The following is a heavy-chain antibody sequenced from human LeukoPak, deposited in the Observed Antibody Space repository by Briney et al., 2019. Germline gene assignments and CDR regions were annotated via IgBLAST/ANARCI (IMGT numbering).Heavy chain of an antibody. D-gene: IGHD5-18*01. V-gene: IGHV1-2*02. Sequence: GASVKVSCKASGYTFTGYYMHWVRQAPGQGLEWMGWINPNSGGTNYAQKFQGRVTMTRDTSISTAYMELSRLRSDDTAVYYCARVPQQLWLPDYYYWGQGTLVTVSS. CDR1: GYTFTGYY. CDR2: INPNSGGT. CDR3: ARVPQQLWLPDYYY. J-gene: IGHJ4*02.